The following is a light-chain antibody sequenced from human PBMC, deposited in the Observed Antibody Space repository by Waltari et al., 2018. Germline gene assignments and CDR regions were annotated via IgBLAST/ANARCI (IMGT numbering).Light chain of an antibody. CDR3: QQYGSSPYT. V-gene: IGKV3-20*01. CDR1: QSVSSNY. Sequence: EIVLTQSPGTLSLSPGERATLSCRASQSVSSNYLAWYQQKPGQAPRLLIYDASSRATGLPDRFSGSGSGTDFTLTISRLEPEDFAVYYCQQYGSSPYTFGQGTKLEIK. J-gene: IGKJ2*01. CDR2: DAS.